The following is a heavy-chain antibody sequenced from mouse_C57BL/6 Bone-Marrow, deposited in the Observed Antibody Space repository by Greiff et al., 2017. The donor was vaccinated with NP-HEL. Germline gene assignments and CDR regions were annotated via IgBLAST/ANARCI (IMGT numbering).Heavy chain of an antibody. V-gene: IGHV5-9*01. CDR3: ARHGGDYYGSSHDWYFDV. CDR2: ISGGGGNT. CDR1: GFTFSSYT. D-gene: IGHD1-1*01. J-gene: IGHJ1*03. Sequence: DVMLVESGGGLVKPGGSLKLSCAASGFTFSSYTMSWVRQTPEKRLEWVATISGGGGNTYYPDSVKGRFTISRDNAKNTLYLQMSSLRSEDTALYYCARHGGDYYGSSHDWYFDVWGTGTTVTVSS.